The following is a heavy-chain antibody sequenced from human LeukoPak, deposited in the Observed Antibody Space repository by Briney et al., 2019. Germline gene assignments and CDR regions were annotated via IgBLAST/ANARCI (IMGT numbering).Heavy chain of an antibody. D-gene: IGHD6-19*01. V-gene: IGHV3-7*01. CDR3: ARDGVAGGFDY. J-gene: IGHJ4*02. Sequence: GGSLRLSCAASGFTFGRHWMSWVRQAPGKGLEWVAHMNQGGSETTNVDSVKGRFTTSRDDAKNLVFLQMNSLRVEDTAVYYCARDGVAGGFDYWGQGILVTVSS. CDR1: GFTFGRHW. CDR2: MNQGGSET.